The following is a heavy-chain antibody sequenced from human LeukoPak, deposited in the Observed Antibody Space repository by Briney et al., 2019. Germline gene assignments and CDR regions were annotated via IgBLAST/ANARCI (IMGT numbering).Heavy chain of an antibody. D-gene: IGHD5-18*01. CDR1: GGSISSYY. CDR3: ARLHVPRPIQLWFNWFDP. J-gene: IGHJ5*02. CDR2: IYTSGST. Sequence: SETLSLTCTVSGGSISSYYWSWIRQPPGKGLEWIGYIYTSGSTNYNPSLTSRVTISVDTSKNQFSLKLSSVTAADTAVYYCARLHVPRPIQLWFNWFDPWGQGTLVTVSS. V-gene: IGHV4-4*09.